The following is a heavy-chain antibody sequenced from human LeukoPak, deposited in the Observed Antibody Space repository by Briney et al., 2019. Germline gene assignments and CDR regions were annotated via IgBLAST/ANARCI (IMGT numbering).Heavy chain of an antibody. CDR3: AGFSIPRYCSSTSCFEYFQH. Sequence: PSETLSLTCTVSGGSISSYYWSWIRQPAGKGLEWIGRIYTSGSTNYNPSLKSRVTMSVDTSKNQFSLKLSSVTAADTAVYYCAGFSIPRYCSSTSCFEYFQHWGQGTLVTVSS. V-gene: IGHV4-4*07. D-gene: IGHD2-2*01. J-gene: IGHJ1*01. CDR2: IYTSGST. CDR1: GGSISSYY.